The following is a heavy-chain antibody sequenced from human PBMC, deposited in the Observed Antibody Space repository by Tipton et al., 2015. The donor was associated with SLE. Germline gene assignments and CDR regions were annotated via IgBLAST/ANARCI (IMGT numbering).Heavy chain of an antibody. J-gene: IGHJ4*02. Sequence: SLRLSCAASGFTFSSSGMHWVRQAPGKGLEWVAFIRYDGSNKYYADSVKGRFTISRDNSKNTLYLQMNSLRAEDTAVYYCAKDTRLRYFDWLPPGTWDYWGQGTLVTVSS. CDR1: GFTFSSSG. D-gene: IGHD3-9*01. CDR3: AKDTRLRYFDWLPPGTWDY. CDR2: IRYDGSNK. V-gene: IGHV3-30*02.